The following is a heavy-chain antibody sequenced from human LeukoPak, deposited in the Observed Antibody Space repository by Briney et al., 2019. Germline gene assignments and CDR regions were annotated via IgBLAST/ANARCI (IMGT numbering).Heavy chain of an antibody. V-gene: IGHV3-33*01. CDR1: GFTFSSYG. D-gene: IGHD5-18*01. CDR3: ARDFRAAGTAMVLKY. Sequence: GGSLRLSCAASGFTFSSYGMHWVRQAPGKGLEWVAVIWYDGSNKYYADSVKGRFTISRDNSKNTLYLQMNSLRAEDTAVYYCARDFRAAGTAMVLKYWGQGTLVTVSS. J-gene: IGHJ4*02. CDR2: IWYDGSNK.